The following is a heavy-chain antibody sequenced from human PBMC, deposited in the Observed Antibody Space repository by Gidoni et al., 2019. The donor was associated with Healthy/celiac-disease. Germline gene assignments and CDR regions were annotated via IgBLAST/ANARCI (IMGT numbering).Heavy chain of an antibody. CDR2: IYSGGST. CDR3: ARDSVSMVRGRYYYYGMDV. Sequence: EVQLVESGGGVVQPGGSLRLSCAASGFTVSSNYMSWVRQAPGKGLEWVSVIYSGGSTYYADSVKGRFTISRHNSKNTLYLQMNSLRAEDTAVYYCARDSVSMVRGRYYYYGMDVWGQGTTVTVSS. CDR1: GFTVSSNY. J-gene: IGHJ6*02. D-gene: IGHD3-10*01. V-gene: IGHV3-53*04.